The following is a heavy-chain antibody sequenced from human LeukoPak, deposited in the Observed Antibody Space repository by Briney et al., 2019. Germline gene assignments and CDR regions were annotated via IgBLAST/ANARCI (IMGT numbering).Heavy chain of an antibody. Sequence: SQTLSLTCDISGDSFSSDYGAWNWIRQSPSRGLEWLGRTYYRSKWYNDYAGSLNGRITISPDTSKNQFSLHLNSVTPEDTAVYYCARDLGNTGWYTFDYWGQGILVTVSS. D-gene: IGHD6-19*01. V-gene: IGHV6-1*01. CDR2: TYYRSKWYN. CDR1: GDSFSSDYGA. CDR3: ARDLGNTGWYTFDY. J-gene: IGHJ4*02.